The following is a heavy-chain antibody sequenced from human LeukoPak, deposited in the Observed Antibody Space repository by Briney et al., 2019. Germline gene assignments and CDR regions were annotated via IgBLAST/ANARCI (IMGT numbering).Heavy chain of an antibody. D-gene: IGHD2-15*01. CDR1: GYTFTSYW. Sequence: GESLRISCKGSGYTFTSYWISWMRQMPGKGLEWMGSIDPSDSYTNYSPSFQGHVTISADKSISTAYLQWSSLKASDTAMYYCARRGSAHHMNNDYWGQGTLVTVSS. V-gene: IGHV5-10-1*01. CDR2: IDPSDSYT. CDR3: ARRGSAHHMNNDY. J-gene: IGHJ4*02.